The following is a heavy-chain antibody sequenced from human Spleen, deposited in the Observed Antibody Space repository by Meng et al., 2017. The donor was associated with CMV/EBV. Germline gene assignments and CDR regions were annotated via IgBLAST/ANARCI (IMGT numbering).Heavy chain of an antibody. CDR3: ARDHNWGSDY. V-gene: IGHV1-2*02. J-gene: IGHJ4*02. D-gene: IGHD1-1*01. Sequence: GSCKAYGYTFTGHYLHWVRQAPGQGLEWMGWIYPASGGTNYAQNFQGRVTMTSDTSISTAYMELSGLRSDDTALYFCARDHNWGSDYWGQGTLVTVSS. CDR1: GYTFTGHY. CDR2: IYPASGGT.